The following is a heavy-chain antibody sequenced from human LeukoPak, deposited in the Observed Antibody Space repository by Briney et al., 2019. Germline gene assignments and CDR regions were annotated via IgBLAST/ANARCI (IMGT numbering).Heavy chain of an antibody. CDR2: IYYSGST. D-gene: IGHD6-19*01. CDR1: GGSISSYY. J-gene: IGHJ4*02. V-gene: IGHV4-59*08. Sequence: SETLSLTCTVSGGSISSYYWSWIRQPPGKGLEWIGYIYYSGSTNYNPSLKSRVTISVDTSKNQFSLKLSSVTAADTAVYYCARQGIAVAGIDYWGQGTLVTVSS. CDR3: ARQGIAVAGIDY.